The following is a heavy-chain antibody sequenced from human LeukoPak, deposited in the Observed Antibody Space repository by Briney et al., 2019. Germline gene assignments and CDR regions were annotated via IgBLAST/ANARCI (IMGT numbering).Heavy chain of an antibody. CDR1: GFTFSNAW. V-gene: IGHV3-53*01. CDR2: IYSGGST. J-gene: IGHJ3*02. D-gene: IGHD6-13*01. Sequence: GGSLRLSCAASGFTFSNAWMSWVRQAPGKGLEWVSVIYSGGSTYYADSVKGRFTISRDNSKNTLYLQMNSLRGEDTAIYYCAKDNGPRIAAAGKEAFDIWGQGTMVTVSS. CDR3: AKDNGPRIAAAGKEAFDI.